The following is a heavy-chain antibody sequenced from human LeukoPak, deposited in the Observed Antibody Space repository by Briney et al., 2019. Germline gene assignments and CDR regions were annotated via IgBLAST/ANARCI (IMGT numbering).Heavy chain of an antibody. CDR3: ARREYSSGPLA. D-gene: IGHD6-19*01. J-gene: IGHJ5*02. CDR2: IYSGGST. Sequence: GGSLRLSCAASGFTFSSYGMHWVRQAPGKGLEWVSVIYSGGSTYYADSVKGRFTISRDNSKNTLYLQMNSLRAEDTAVYYCARREYSSGPLAWGQGTLVTVSS. V-gene: IGHV3-53*01. CDR1: GFTFSSYG.